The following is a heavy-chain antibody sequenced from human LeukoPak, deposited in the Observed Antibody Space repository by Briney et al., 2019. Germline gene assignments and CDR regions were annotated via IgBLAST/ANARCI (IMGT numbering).Heavy chain of an antibody. CDR1: GGSFSDYY. V-gene: IGHV4-34*01. CDR2: IDHSGST. J-gene: IGHJ6*03. D-gene: IGHD3-3*01. Sequence: PSETLSLTCAVYGGSFSDYYWSWIRQPPGKGLEWIGEIDHSGSTNYNPSLKSRVTISVDTSKNQFSLKLSSVTAADTALYYCAREEISDDFWSDYPPVGYMDVWGKGTPVTVSS. CDR3: AREEISDDFWSDYPPVGYMDV.